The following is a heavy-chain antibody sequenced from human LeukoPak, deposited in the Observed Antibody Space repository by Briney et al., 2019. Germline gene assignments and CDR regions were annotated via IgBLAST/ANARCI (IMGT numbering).Heavy chain of an antibody. CDR2: IIPIFGTA. J-gene: IGHJ5*02. CDR3: ARSVYTRIAVTEGATNWFDP. Sequence: SVKVSCKASGGTFSSYAISWVRQAPGQGLEWMGGIIPIFGTANYAQKFQGRVTMTRDTSTSTVYMELSGLRSEDTAVYYCARSVYTRIAVTEGATNWFDPWGQGTLVTVSS. D-gene: IGHD6-19*01. V-gene: IGHV1-69*05. CDR1: GGTFSSYA.